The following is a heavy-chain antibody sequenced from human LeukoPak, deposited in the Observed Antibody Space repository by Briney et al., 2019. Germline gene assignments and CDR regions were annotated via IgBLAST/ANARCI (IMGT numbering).Heavy chain of an antibody. Sequence: GESLKISCKGSGYSFSNYWIGWVRQMRGKGLEWMGIIYPGDSDTRYSPSFQGQVTISADKSTSTAYLQWSSLKASDTATYYCATRYANSGFYTYWGQGPLVTVSS. V-gene: IGHV5-51*01. CDR1: GYSFSNYW. D-gene: IGHD3-22*01. J-gene: IGHJ4*02. CDR2: IYPGDSDT. CDR3: ATRYANSGFYTY.